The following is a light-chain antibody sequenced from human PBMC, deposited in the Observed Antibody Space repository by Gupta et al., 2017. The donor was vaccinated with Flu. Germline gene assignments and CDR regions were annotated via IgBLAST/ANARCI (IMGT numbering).Light chain of an antibody. V-gene: IGKV3-11*01. CDR1: QSISSS. J-gene: IGKJ1*01. Sequence: PATLSLSPGDRATISCRASQSISSSLVWYQQKPGKAPRLLIYEASNMATGIPARFSGSGSGTDFTLTISSLQPDDFAAYYCHQHNSCPGTFGQGTKVEAK. CDR3: HQHNSCPGT. CDR2: EAS.